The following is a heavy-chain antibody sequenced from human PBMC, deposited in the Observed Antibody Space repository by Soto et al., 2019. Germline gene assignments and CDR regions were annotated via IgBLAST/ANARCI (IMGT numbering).Heavy chain of an antibody. D-gene: IGHD2-2*01. CDR1: GYTLTGYY. CDR3: ARSSPYYYMDV. J-gene: IGHJ6*03. Sequence: GASVEVCCKDSGYTLTGYYRHWVRQAPGQGLEWMGWINPNSGGTNYAQKFQGWVTMARDTSISTAYMELSRLRSDDTAVYYCARSSPYYYMDVWGKGTTVTVSS. CDR2: INPNSGGT. V-gene: IGHV1-2*04.